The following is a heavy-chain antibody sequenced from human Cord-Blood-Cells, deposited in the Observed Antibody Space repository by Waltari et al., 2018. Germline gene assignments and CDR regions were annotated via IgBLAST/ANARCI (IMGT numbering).Heavy chain of an antibody. D-gene: IGHD2-21*02. J-gene: IGHJ2*01. Sequence: EVQLVQSGAEVKKPGASLKISCKGSGYSFTRYCIGWGRQMLGKGLEWMVYIYPGDSDTRYSPSFKGQVTISADKSISTAYLQWSSLKASDTAMYYCARRRYCGGDCYSHYWYFDLWGRGTLVTVSS. V-gene: IGHV5-51*01. CDR1: GYSFTRYC. CDR3: ARRRYCGGDCYSHYWYFDL. CDR2: IYPGDSDT.